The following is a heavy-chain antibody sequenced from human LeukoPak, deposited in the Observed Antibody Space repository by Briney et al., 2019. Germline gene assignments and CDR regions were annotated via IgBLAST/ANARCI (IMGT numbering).Heavy chain of an antibody. D-gene: IGHD2-15*01. CDR1: GYTFTSYG. Sequence: ASVKVSCKASGYTFTSYGISWVRQAPGQGPEWMGWISAYNGNTNYAQKLQGRVTMTTDTSTSTAYMELRSLRSDDTAVYYCARSPDYWGYCSGGSCYAFDPWGQGTLVTVSS. CDR2: ISAYNGNT. V-gene: IGHV1-18*01. J-gene: IGHJ5*02. CDR3: ARSPDYWGYCSGGSCYAFDP.